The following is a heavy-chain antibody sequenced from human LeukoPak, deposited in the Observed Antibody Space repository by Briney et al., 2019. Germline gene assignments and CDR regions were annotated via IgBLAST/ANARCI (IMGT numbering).Heavy chain of an antibody. V-gene: IGHV1-69*04. CDR3: ARSAKYCSSTSCTPDNWFDP. J-gene: IGHJ5*02. CDR1: GGSFSSYA. CDR2: IIPILGIA. D-gene: IGHD2-2*01. Sequence: GASVKVSCKASGGSFSSYAIRWVGQAPGQGGEWMGRIIPILGIANYPQTFQRRVTITADKSTSPAYLELSSLRSEDTAVYYCARSAKYCSSTSCTPDNWFDPWGQGTLVTVSS.